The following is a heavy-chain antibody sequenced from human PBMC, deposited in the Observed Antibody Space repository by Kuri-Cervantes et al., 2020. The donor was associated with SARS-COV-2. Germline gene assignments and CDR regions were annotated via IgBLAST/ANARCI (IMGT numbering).Heavy chain of an antibody. V-gene: IGHV3-48*01. CDR2: ISSSSSTI. J-gene: IGHJ3*02. CDR3: AKDIAPFSEHAFDI. Sequence: GESLKISCAASGFTFSSYSINWVRQAPGKGLEWVSYISSSSSTIYYADSVKGRFTISRDNAKNSLYLQMNSLRAEDMALYYCAKDIAPFSEHAFDIWGQGTMVTVSS. CDR1: GFTFSSYS. D-gene: IGHD3-16*02.